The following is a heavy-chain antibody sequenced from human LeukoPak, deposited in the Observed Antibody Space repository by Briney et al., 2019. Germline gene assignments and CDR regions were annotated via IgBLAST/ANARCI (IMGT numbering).Heavy chain of an antibody. CDR2: IYYSGST. Sequence: SETLSLTCTVSGGSISSYYWSWIRQPPGKGLEWIGYIYYSGSTNYNPSLKSRVTISVDTSKNQFSLKLSSVTAADTAVYYCARDGSIAAAGDWFDPWGQGTLVTVSS. CDR1: GGSISSYY. D-gene: IGHD6-13*01. J-gene: IGHJ5*02. CDR3: ARDGSIAAAGDWFDP. V-gene: IGHV4-59*01.